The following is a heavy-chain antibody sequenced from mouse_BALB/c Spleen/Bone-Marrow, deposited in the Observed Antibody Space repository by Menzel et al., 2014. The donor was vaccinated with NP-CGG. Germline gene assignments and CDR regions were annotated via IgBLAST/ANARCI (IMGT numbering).Heavy chain of an antibody. CDR3: AGGGNRDGFAY. J-gene: IGHJ3*01. CDR2: INPSTGYT. Sequence: VQLQQSGAELAKPGASVKMSGKASGYTFTSYWMHWVKQRPGQGLEWIGYINPSTGYTEYNQKFKDKATLTADKSSSTAYMQLSSMTSEDSAVYYCAGGGNRDGFAYLGQGTLVTVTA. D-gene: IGHD4-1*01. CDR1: GYTFTSYW. V-gene: IGHV1-7*01.